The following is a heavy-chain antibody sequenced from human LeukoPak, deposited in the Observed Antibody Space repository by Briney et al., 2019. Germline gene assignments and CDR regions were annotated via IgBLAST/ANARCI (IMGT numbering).Heavy chain of an antibody. D-gene: IGHD3-3*01. J-gene: IGHJ4*02. Sequence: GGSLRLSCAASGFTVSSNYMSWVRQAPGKGLKWVSVIYSGGSTYYAGSVKGRFTLSRDNSKNTLYLQMNSLRAEDTAVYYCAKKSLWSGPFDYWGQGALVTVSS. V-gene: IGHV3-53*01. CDR1: GFTVSSNY. CDR3: AKKSLWSGPFDY. CDR2: IYSGGST.